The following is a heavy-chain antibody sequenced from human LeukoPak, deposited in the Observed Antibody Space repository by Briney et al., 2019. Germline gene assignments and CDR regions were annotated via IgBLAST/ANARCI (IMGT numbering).Heavy chain of an antibody. J-gene: IGHJ4*02. CDR1: GFTFSSYS. CDR3: ARDLRGLTDY. D-gene: IGHD3-16*01. CDR2: ISSSSSYI. V-gene: IGHV3-21*01. Sequence: GSLRLSCAASGFTFSSYSMNWVRQAPGKGLEWVSSISSSSSYIYYADSVKGRFTISRDNAKNTLYLQMNSLRAEDTAVYYCARDLRGLTDYWGQGTLVTVSS.